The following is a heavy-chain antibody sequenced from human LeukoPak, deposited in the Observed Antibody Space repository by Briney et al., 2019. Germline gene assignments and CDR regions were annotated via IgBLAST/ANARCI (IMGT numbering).Heavy chain of an antibody. CDR2: MSISGST. V-gene: IGHV4-61*02. J-gene: IGHJ4*02. CDR1: GGSISSSSYY. D-gene: IGHD3-9*01. CDR3: ARHSPRGFDWSAPGYFAY. Sequence: PSETLSLTCTVSGGSISSSSYYWGWIRQPAGKGLEWIGRMSISGSTNYNPSLKSRVTISVDTSKKHFSLKLTSVTAADTAVYYCARHSPRGFDWSAPGYFAYWGQGTLVTVSS.